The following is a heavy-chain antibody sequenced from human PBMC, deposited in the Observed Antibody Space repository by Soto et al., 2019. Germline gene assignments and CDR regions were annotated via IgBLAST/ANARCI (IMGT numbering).Heavy chain of an antibody. CDR1: GFTFSGSA. V-gene: IGHV3-73*01. D-gene: IGHD2-8*01. Sequence: GGSLRLSCAASGFTFSGSAMHWVRQASGKGLEWVGRIRSKANSYATAYAASVKGRFTISRDDSKNTAYLQMNSLKTEDTAVYSCTRKASNCTNGVCYNYYGMDVWGQGTTVTVSS. CDR2: IRSKANSYAT. CDR3: TRKASNCTNGVCYNYYGMDV. J-gene: IGHJ6*02.